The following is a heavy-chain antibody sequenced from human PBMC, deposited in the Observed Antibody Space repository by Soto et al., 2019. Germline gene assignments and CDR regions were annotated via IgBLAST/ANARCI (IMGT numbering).Heavy chain of an antibody. CDR3: AKDREAYSSGYNDC. CDR1: AVTSSSDA. J-gene: IGHJ4*02. Sequence: GASLRLSCAASAVTSSSDAMSRARRAPGKGPEWVSALSGSGSSTYYADSVKGRFTISRDNTKNPLYLQMSSLRAEDTAVYYCAKDREAYSSGYNDCWGQGT. CDR2: LSGSGSST. D-gene: IGHD3-22*01. V-gene: IGHV3-23*01.